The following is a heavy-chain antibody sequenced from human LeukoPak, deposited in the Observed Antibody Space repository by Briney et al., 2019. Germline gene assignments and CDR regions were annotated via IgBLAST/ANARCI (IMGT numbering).Heavy chain of an antibody. CDR3: ARGRRYSSSWYWFDP. V-gene: IGHV1-18*01. CDR1: GYTFTSYG. Sequence: GASVKVSCKASGYTFTSYGISWVRQAPGQGLEWMGWISAYNGNTNYAQKLQGRVTMTRNTSISTAYMELSSLRSEDTAVYYCARGRRYSSSWYWFDPWGQGTLVTVSS. CDR2: ISAYNGNT. J-gene: IGHJ5*02. D-gene: IGHD6-13*01.